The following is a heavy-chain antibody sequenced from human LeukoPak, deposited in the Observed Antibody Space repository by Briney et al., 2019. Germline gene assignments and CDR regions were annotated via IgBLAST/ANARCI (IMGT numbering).Heavy chain of an antibody. CDR3: ARARGRITIFGVVIEQYYGMDV. CDR1: GYTFTSYY. V-gene: IGHV1-46*01. D-gene: IGHD3-3*01. CDR2: INPSGGST. Sequence: GASVKVSCKESGYTFTSYYMHWVRQAPGQGLEWMGIINPSGGSTSYAQKFQGRVTMTRDTSTSTVYMELSSLRSEDTAVYYCARARGRITIFGVVIEQYYGMDVWGQGTTVTVSS. J-gene: IGHJ6*02.